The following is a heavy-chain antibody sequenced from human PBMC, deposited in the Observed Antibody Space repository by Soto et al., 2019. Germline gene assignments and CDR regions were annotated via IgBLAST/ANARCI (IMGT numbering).Heavy chain of an antibody. D-gene: IGHD5-12*01. CDR2: IYYSGST. J-gene: IGHJ6*02. CDR1: GGSISSGDYY. V-gene: IGHV4-30-4*01. CDR3: ARVSPITSGYDLYYYYGMDV. Sequence: PSETLSLTCTVSGGSISSGDYYWSWIRQPPGKGLEWIGYIYYSGSTYYNQSLKSRVTISVDTSKNQFSLKLSSVTAADTAVFYCARVSPITSGYDLYYYYGMDVWGQGTTVT.